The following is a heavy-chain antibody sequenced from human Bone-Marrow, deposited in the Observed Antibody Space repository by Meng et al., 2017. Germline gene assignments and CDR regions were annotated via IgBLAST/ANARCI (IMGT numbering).Heavy chain of an antibody. J-gene: IGHJ6*02. CDR2: IKSKTDGGTT. D-gene: IGHD3-22*01. V-gene: IGHV3-15*01. CDR3: TTDSDDCSGYWAYYYYYGMDV. CDR1: GFTFSNAW. Sequence: GESLKISCAASGFTFSNAWMSWVRQAPGKGLEWVGRIKSKTDGGTTDYAAPVKGRFTISRDDSKNTLYLQMNSLKTEDTAVYYCTTDSDDCSGYWAYYYYYGMDVWGQGTTVTVSS.